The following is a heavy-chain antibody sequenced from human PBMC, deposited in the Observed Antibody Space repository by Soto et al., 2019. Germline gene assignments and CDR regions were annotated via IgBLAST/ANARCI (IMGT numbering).Heavy chain of an antibody. CDR1: VGSVSSGSYY. J-gene: IGHJ4*02. CDR3: ARRGQRGFFDY. CDR2: IFYSGST. V-gene: IGHV4-61*01. Sequence: PSETLSLTCTVSVGSVSSGSYYWSWIRQPPGKGLEWIGYIFYSGSTTYNPSLKSRVTISVDTSKNQFSLKLTSVTAADTAVYYCARRGQRGFFDYWGQGTRVTVSS. D-gene: IGHD3-3*01.